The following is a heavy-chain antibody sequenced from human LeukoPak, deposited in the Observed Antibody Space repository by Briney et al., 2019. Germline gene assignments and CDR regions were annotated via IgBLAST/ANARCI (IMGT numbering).Heavy chain of an antibody. CDR3: ARSGGIAAAGTVGDY. CDR2: IIPIFGTA. J-gene: IGHJ4*02. Sequence: SVKVSCKASGGTFSSYAISWVRQAPGQGLEWMGGIIPIFGTANYAQKFQGRVTITADKSTSTAYMELSSLRSEDTAVYYCARSGGIAAAGTVGDYWGQGTLVTVSS. CDR1: GGTFSSYA. D-gene: IGHD6-13*01. V-gene: IGHV1-69*06.